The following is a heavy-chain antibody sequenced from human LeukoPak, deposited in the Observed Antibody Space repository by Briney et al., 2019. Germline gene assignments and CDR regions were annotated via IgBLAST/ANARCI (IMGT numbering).Heavy chain of an antibody. CDR2: INHSGST. D-gene: IGHD2-8*01. CDR3: ARGGNVLVVTQKRKKPFDY. Sequence: SETLSLTCAVYGGSFSGYYWSWIRQPPGKGLEWIGEINHSGSTNYNPSLKSRVTTSVDTSKHQFSLRLASVTAADTAIYFCARGGNVLVVTQKRKKPFDYWGQGTLVTVSS. CDR1: GGSFSGYY. V-gene: IGHV4-34*01. J-gene: IGHJ4*02.